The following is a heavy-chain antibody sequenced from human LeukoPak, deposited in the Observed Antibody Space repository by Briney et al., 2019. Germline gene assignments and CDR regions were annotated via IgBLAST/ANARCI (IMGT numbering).Heavy chain of an antibody. CDR2: INHSGTT. CDR1: GGSFSGYS. V-gene: IGHV4-34*01. CDR3: ARGHESIRTFGEIIKSRTRWFDP. Sequence: SETLSLTCAVYGGSFSGYSWTWIRQPPGKGLEWMGEINHSGTTDYNPSLQSRGTISLDTSKNQVSLKLSSVTAADTAVYYCARGHESIRTFGEIIKSRTRWFDPWGQGTLVTVSS. D-gene: IGHD3-3*01. J-gene: IGHJ5*02.